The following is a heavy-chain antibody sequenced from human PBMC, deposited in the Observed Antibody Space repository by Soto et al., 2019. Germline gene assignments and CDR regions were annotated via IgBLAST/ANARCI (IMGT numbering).Heavy chain of an antibody. Sequence: PSETLSLTCAVSGGSISSGGYFWSWIRQPPGKGLEWIGYSFHSGSTSYNPPLKSRVIISVDRSKNQFSLELNSVTTADTAVYYCASGDAGYYGMDVWGQGITVTAP. V-gene: IGHV4-30-2*01. J-gene: IGHJ6*02. CDR1: GGSISSGGYF. CDR2: SFHSGST. D-gene: IGHD7-27*01. CDR3: ASGDAGYYGMDV.